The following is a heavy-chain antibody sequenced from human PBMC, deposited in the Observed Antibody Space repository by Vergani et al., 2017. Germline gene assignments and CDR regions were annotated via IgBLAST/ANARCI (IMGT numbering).Heavy chain of an antibody. CDR2: IYTSGAT. D-gene: IGHD3-9*01. J-gene: IGHJ4*02. Sequence: QVQLQESGPGLVKPSQTLSLTCTVSGGSFSTGGQSWTWLRQSAGKGLEWIGRIYTSGATNYNPSLRSRAIMSVDASKKQFPLEVTSVTAADTAIYFCARTESFILRYFHWALWGQGTLVTVSS. CDR3: ARTESFILRYFHWAL. CDR1: GGSFSTGGQS. V-gene: IGHV4-61*02.